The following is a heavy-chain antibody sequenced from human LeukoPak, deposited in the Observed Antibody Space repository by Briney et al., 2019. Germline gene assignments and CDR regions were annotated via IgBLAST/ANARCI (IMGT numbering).Heavy chain of an antibody. CDR1: GGSISSSSYY. CDR2: ICYSGST. J-gene: IGHJ4*02. CDR3: ATVEGYGDSFLEIRY. V-gene: IGHV4-39*07. D-gene: IGHD4-17*01. Sequence: SETLSLTCTVSGGSISSSSYYWGWIRQPPGKGLEWIGSICYSGSTHYNPSLKSRVTISVDTSKNQFSLKLSSVTAADTAVYYCATVEGYGDSFLEIRYWGQGTLVTVSS.